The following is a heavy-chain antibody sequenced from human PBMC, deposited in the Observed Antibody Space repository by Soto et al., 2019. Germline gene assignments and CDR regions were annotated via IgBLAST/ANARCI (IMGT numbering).Heavy chain of an antibody. CDR3: ARDHDARGEFYYYCGMDV. D-gene: IGHD3-16*01. CDR1: GFTVSSHY. Sequence: GGSLRLSCAASGFTVSSHYMSWVRQPPGNELEWFSVIYSGGSTYYADSVKGRYTISRDNSKNTLYLQMNSLRAEDTAVYYCARDHDARGEFYYYCGMDVWGQGTTVTVSS. CDR2: IYSGGST. V-gene: IGHV3-53*01. J-gene: IGHJ6*02.